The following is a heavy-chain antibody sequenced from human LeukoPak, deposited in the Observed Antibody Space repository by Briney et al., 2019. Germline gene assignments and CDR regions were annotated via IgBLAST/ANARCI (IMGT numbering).Heavy chain of an antibody. V-gene: IGHV4-34*01. CDR2: INHSGST. Sequence: SETLSLTCAVYGGSFSGYYWSWIRQPPGKGLEWIGEINHSGSTNYNPSLKSRVTISVDTSKNQFSLKLSSVTAADTAVYYCAREGPFRYCSSTSCPWGQGTLVTVSS. J-gene: IGHJ5*02. D-gene: IGHD2-2*01. CDR1: GGSFSGYY. CDR3: AREGPFRYCSSTSCP.